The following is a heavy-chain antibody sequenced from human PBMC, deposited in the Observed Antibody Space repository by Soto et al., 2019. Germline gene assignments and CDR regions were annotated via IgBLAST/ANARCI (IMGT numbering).Heavy chain of an antibody. CDR3: TKALYCSSTSCYSGGDTFHI. J-gene: IGHJ3*02. V-gene: IGHV3-11*01. D-gene: IGHD2-2*01. Sequence: GGSLRLSCAASGLSFSDYDMSWIRQAPGKGLEWLGYISNDGTTISIADSVKGRFAISRDNAKNSLYLQMNSLRGDDAAVYYCTKALYCSSTSCYSGGDTFHICGQGTMVTVSS. CDR2: ISNDGTTI. CDR1: GLSFSDYD.